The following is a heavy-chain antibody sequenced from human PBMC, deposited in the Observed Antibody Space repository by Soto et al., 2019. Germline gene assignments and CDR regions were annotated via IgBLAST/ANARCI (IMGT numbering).Heavy chain of an antibody. CDR1: GGSITSSSHF. J-gene: IGHJ6*02. Sequence: SETLSLTCSASGGSITSSSHFWGWVRQPPGKGLEWIGEINHSGSTNYNPSLKSRVTISVDTSKNQFSLKLGSVTAADTAVYYCARGLCGGGSCYWRYYYYGMDVWGQGTTVTVSS. CDR3: ARGLCGGGSCYWRYYYYGMDV. V-gene: IGHV4-39*07. CDR2: INHSGST. D-gene: IGHD2-15*01.